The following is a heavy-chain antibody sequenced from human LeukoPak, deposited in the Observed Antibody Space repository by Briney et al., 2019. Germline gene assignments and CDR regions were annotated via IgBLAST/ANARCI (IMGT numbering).Heavy chain of an antibody. V-gene: IGHV3-74*01. D-gene: IGHD5-18*01. Sequence: PGGSLRLSCAASGFTFSSYWLHWARQAPGKGLVWVSRINSDGSSTSYADSVKGRFTISRDNAKNTLYLQMNSLRAEDTAVYYCARDPSPSYTAMVESYFDYWGQGTLVTVSS. CDR2: INSDGSST. CDR1: GFTFSSYW. CDR3: ARDPSPSYTAMVESYFDY. J-gene: IGHJ4*02.